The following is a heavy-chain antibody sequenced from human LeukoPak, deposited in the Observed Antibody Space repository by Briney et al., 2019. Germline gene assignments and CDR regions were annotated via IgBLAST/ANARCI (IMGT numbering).Heavy chain of an antibody. CDR3: ARDGIYCTNGVCRFDY. CDR1: GYTFTSYG. CDR2: ISAYNGNT. J-gene: IGHJ4*02. Sequence: ASVKVSCKASGYTFTSYGISWVRQAPGQGLEWLGWISAYNGNTNYAQKLQGRVNMTTDTSTSTAYMELRSLRSDDMAVYYCARDGIYCTNGVCRFDYWGQGTLVTVSS. D-gene: IGHD2-8*01. V-gene: IGHV1-18*03.